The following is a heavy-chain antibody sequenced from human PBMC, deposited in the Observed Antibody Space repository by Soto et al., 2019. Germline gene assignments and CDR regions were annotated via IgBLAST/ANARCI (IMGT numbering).Heavy chain of an antibody. Sequence: SETLSLTCSVSGCSIMSTNWWSWVRQPPGQGLEWIGEIYHSGSTNYNPSLTSRVTISVDKSKNQFSLKLDSVTAADTAVYFCARAPDSWGQGTLVTVSS. CDR2: IYHSGST. CDR3: ARAPDS. J-gene: IGHJ4*02. V-gene: IGHV4-4*02. CDR1: GCSIMSTNW.